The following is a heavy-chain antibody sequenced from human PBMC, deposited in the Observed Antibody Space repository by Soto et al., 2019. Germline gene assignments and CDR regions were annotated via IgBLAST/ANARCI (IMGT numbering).Heavy chain of an antibody. V-gene: IGHV4-59*01. Sequence: KPSETLSLTCSVSPGSMRTYYWTWIRQSPGKGLEWIGQISHTGRTKYNPSLESRVTISVDTSRKQFSLKLSSVTAADTALYYCARDDTTGLFDFWGQGTLVTVSS. CDR1: PGSMRTYY. D-gene: IGHD4-17*01. J-gene: IGHJ4*02. CDR3: ARDDTTGLFDF. CDR2: ISHTGRT.